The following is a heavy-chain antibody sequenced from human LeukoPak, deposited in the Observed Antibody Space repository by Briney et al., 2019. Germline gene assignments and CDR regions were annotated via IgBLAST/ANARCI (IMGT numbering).Heavy chain of an antibody. CDR3: AKDITRLLWFGELAFDY. CDR2: ISWNSGSI. V-gene: IGHV3-9*01. Sequence: GGSLRLSCTASRFTLDAYAMHWVRQAPGKGLEWVSGISWNSGSIGYADSVKGRFTISRDNAKNSLYLQMNSLRAEDTALYYCAKDITRLLWFGELAFDYWGQGTLVTVSS. CDR1: RFTLDAYA. D-gene: IGHD3-10*01. J-gene: IGHJ4*02.